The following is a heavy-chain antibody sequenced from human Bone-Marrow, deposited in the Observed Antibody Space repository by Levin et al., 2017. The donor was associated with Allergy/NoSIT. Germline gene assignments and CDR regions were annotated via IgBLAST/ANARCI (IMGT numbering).Heavy chain of an antibody. V-gene: IGHV3-21*01. Sequence: GGSLRLSCAASGFTFSHYTMNWVRQAPGKGLEWVSSISGSGSHIYYADSVKGRLTISRDNANNSLSLQMSSLSAEDTALSYCAREYGPGTFYKDNGMDVWGQGTTVTVSS. J-gene: IGHJ6*02. CDR2: ISGSGSHI. D-gene: IGHD3-10*01. CDR3: AREYGPGTFYKDNGMDV. CDR1: GFTFSHYT.